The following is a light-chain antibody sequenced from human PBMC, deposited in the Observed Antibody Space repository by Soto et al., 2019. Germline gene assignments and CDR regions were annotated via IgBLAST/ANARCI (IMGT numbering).Light chain of an antibody. CDR1: QSVGGS. V-gene: IGKV3D-15*01. J-gene: IGKJ1*01. CDR3: QQYNNWPRT. Sequence: ENVFTQSPATLSLSPGERATLSCWASQSVGGSLAWYQQKPGQAPRLLIYGASTRATGIPARFSGSGSGTEFTLTISSLQSEDFAVYYCQQYNNWPRTFGQGTKVDIK. CDR2: GAS.